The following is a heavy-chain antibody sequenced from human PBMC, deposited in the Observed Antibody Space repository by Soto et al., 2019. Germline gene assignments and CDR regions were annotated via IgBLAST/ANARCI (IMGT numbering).Heavy chain of an antibody. V-gene: IGHV4-31*03. J-gene: IGHJ6*03. Sequence: QVQLQESGPGLVKPSQTLSLTCTVSGGSISSGGYYWSWIRQHPGKGVEGIGYIYYSGSTYYNPSHKRRGTTSEDTSKNQVSRKLSAVTAADTAVYYCARDGDGDYDRAGDYSSYMDVWGKGTTVTVSS. CDR1: GGSISSGGYY. CDR2: IYYSGST. CDR3: ARDGDGDYDRAGDYSSYMDV. D-gene: IGHD4-17*01.